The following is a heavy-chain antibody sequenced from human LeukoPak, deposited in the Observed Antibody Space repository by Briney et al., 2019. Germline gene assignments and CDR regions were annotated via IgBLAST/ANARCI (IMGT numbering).Heavy chain of an antibody. CDR1: GYTFTGYY. J-gene: IGHJ4*02. V-gene: IGHV1-2*02. D-gene: IGHD5-12*01. CDR3: ARGRYSGYDPNFDY. CDR2: INPNSGGT. Sequence: GAAVKVSCKASGYTFTGYYMHWVRLAPGQGLEWMGWINPNSGGTKYAQKFQGRVTMTRDTSISTAYMELSRLRSDDTAVYYCARGRYSGYDPNFDYWGQGTLVTVSS.